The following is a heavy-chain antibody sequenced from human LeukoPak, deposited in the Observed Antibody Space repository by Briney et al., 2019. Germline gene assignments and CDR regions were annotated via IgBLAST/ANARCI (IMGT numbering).Heavy chain of an antibody. V-gene: IGHV4-59*01. CDR2: IYYSGST. CDR3: ARSEPGGDFWSGYSYYFDY. D-gene: IGHD3-3*01. J-gene: IGHJ4*02. CDR1: GGSISSYY. Sequence: PSETLSLTCTVSGGSISSYYWSWIRKPPGKGLEWIGYIYYSGSTNYNPSLKSRVTISVETSKNQFSLKLSSVTAADTAVYYCARSEPGGDFWSGYSYYFDYWGQGTLVTVSS.